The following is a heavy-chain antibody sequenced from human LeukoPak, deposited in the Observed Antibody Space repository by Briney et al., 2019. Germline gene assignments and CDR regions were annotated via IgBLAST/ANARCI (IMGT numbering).Heavy chain of an antibody. CDR2: ISYDGTEK. CDR1: GPSLVSLA. D-gene: IGHD4-17*01. J-gene: IGHJ4*02. V-gene: IGHV3-30-3*01. CDR3: ARDGHGVPLDY. Sequence: PGGPLGLSCAAFGPSLVSLASHWVGRAPGKGRGGVAVISYDGTEKYYGDSVKGRFTISRDNSKNTLYLQMNSLRAEDTALYYCARDGHGVPLDYWGQGTLVTVSP.